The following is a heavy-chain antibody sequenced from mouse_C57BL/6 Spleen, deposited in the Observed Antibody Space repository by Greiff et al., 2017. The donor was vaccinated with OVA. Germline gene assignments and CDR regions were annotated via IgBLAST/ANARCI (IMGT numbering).Heavy chain of an antibody. J-gene: IGHJ4*01. Sequence: VQLQQSGPGLVAPSQSLSITCTASGFSLTSYGVDWVRQPPGKGLEWLGVIWGGGSTNYNSALMSRLSISKDNSKSQVFLKMNRLQTDDTAMYYCARVRRGDYYAVDYWGQGTSVTVSS. CDR1: GFSLTSYG. D-gene: IGHD2-14*01. CDR2: IWGGGST. CDR3: ARVRRGDYYAVDY. V-gene: IGHV2-9*01.